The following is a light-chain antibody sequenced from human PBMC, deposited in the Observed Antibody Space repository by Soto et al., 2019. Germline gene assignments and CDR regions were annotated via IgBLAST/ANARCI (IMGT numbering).Light chain of an antibody. V-gene: IGKV3-20*01. CDR1: QSVSSY. CDR3: QQYASTRWT. CDR2: GAS. J-gene: IGKJ1*01. Sequence: EIVLTQSPATLSLSPGERATLSCRASQSVSSYLAWYQQKPGQAPRLLIHGASSRASGIPDRFSGSGSGTDFTLTISRLQPEDFAVYYCQQYASTRWTFGQGTKVDIK.